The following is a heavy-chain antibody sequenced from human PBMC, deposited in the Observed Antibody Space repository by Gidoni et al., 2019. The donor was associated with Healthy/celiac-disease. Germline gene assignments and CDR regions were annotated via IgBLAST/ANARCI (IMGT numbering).Heavy chain of an antibody. J-gene: IGHJ3*02. D-gene: IGHD1-1*01. CDR2: ISYDGSNK. CDR3: AKGGGIDAFDI. CDR1: GFTFSSYG. V-gene: IGHV3-30*18. Sequence: QVQLVESGGGVVQPGRSLRLSCAASGFTFSSYGMHWVRQAPGKGLEWVAVISYDGSNKYYADSVKGRFTISRDNSKNTLYLQMNSLRAEDTAVYYCAKGGGIDAFDIWGQGTMVTVSS.